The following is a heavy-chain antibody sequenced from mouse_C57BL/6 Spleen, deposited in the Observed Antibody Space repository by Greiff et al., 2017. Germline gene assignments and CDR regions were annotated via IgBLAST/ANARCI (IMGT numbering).Heavy chain of an antibody. D-gene: IGHD1-1*01. V-gene: IGHV1-26*01. CDR1: GYTFTDYY. CDR2: INPNNGGT. J-gene: IGHJ1*03. CDR3: ARSYYYGSSYGNWYFDV. Sequence: VQLQQSGPELVKPGASVKISCKASGYTFTDYYMNWVKQSHGKSLEWIGDINPNNGGTSYNQKFKGKATLTVDKSSSTAYMELRSLTSEDSAVYYCARSYYYGSSYGNWYFDVWGTGTTVTGSS.